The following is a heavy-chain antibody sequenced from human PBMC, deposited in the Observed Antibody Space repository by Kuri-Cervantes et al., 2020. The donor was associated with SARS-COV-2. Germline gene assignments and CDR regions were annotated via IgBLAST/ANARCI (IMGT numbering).Heavy chain of an antibody. CDR3: VRAVTGISNPYYFDY. D-gene: IGHD1-14*01. J-gene: IGHJ4*02. V-gene: IGHV5-51*01. Sequence: GESLKISCKGSGYTFNNYWIGWVRQMPGKGLEWMGIIYPGDSDTRYSPSFQGQVTISADKSISTAFLQWSSLKASDTAIYYCVRAVTGISNPYYFDYWGQGTLVTVSS. CDR1: GYTFNNYW. CDR2: IYPGDSDT.